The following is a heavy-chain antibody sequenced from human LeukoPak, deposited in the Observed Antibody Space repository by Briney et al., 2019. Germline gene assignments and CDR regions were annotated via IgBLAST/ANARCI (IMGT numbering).Heavy chain of an antibody. J-gene: IGHJ5*02. D-gene: IGHD3-10*01. Sequence: GASVKVSCKASGYTFTSYYMHWVRQAPGQGLEWMGIINPSGGSTSYAQKFQGRVTMTRDTSTSTVYMELSSLRSEDTAVYYCARDVPYYYGSGSYYSPVGFDPWGQGTLVTVSS. V-gene: IGHV1-46*01. CDR2: INPSGGST. CDR1: GYTFTSYY. CDR3: ARDVPYYYGSGSYYSPVGFDP.